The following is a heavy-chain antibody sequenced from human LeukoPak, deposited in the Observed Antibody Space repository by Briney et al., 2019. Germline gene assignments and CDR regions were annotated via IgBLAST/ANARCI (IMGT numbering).Heavy chain of an antibody. CDR3: ARASRDGYNQNFDH. Sequence: GESLKISCKGSGYSFTSYWISWVRQMPGKGLEWMGIIYPGGSETRYDPSFQGQVTISADGSTSTAYLQWSSLRASDTAMYYCARASRDGYNQNFDHWGQGTLVTVSS. V-gene: IGHV5-51*01. CDR1: GYSFTSYW. J-gene: IGHJ4*02. D-gene: IGHD5-24*01. CDR2: IYPGGSET.